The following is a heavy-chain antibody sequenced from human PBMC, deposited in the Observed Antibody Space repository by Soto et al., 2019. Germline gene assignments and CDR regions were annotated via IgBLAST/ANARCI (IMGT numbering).Heavy chain of an antibody. Sequence: ASVKVSCKASGYTFTTYYIHWVRQAPGQGLEWMGIIDPSGGRTNYAQKFQGRVTMTRDTSTRTVKMELSSLRSEDTAVYYCARDRDCSSSNCPGGRFDYWGQGTLVTVSS. CDR3: ARDRDCSSSNCPGGRFDY. V-gene: IGHV1-46*01. CDR1: GYTFTTYY. CDR2: IDPSGGRT. D-gene: IGHD2-2*01. J-gene: IGHJ4*02.